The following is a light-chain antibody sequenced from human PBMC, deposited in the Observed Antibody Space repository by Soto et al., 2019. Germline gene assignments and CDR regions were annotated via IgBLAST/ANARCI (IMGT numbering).Light chain of an antibody. Sequence: EIVLTQSPGTLSLAPEERATLSCRASQSVSSSYLAWYQQKPGQAPRLLIYGASGRASGIPDRFSGSGSGTDFTLTISRLEPEDFAVYYCQQCGSSPPVTFGQGTRLEIK. V-gene: IGKV3-20*01. CDR2: GAS. CDR3: QQCGSSPPVT. CDR1: QSVSSSY. J-gene: IGKJ5*01.